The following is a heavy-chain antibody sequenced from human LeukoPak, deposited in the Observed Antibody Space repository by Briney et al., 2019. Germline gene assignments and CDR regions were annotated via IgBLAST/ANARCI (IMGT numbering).Heavy chain of an antibody. CDR2: IYYRGST. CDR1: GGSISSSTYY. Sequence: SETLSLTCTVSGGSISSSTYYWGWIRQPPGKGLEWLGSIYYRGSTYYSPSLKSRVTISVDTSKNQFSLKLSSVTAADTAVYHCARALDITTPYGMDVWGQGTTVTVSS. D-gene: IGHD3-22*01. V-gene: IGHV4-39*07. CDR3: ARALDITTPYGMDV. J-gene: IGHJ6*02.